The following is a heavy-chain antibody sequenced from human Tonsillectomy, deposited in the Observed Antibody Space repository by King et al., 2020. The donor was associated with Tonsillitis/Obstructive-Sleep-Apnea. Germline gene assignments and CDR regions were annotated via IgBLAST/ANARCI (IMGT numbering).Heavy chain of an antibody. CDR3: AKAPSDTSMADYYYCLDV. V-gene: IGHV3-23*04. CDR2: ISGSGGST. CDR1: GFTFSSYA. D-gene: IGHD5-18*01. Sequence: VQLVESGGGLVQPGGSLRLSCAASGFTFSSYAMSWVRQAPGKGLEWVSAISGSGGSTYYADSVKGRFTISRDNSKNTLYLQMSSLRAEETAVYYCAKAPSDTSMADYYYCLDVWGKGTTVTVSS. J-gene: IGHJ6*03.